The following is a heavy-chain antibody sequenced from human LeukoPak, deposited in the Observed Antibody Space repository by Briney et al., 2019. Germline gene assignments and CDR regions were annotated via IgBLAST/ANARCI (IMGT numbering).Heavy chain of an antibody. CDR2: ISGSGGST. V-gene: IGHV3-23*01. Sequence: HSGGSLRLSCAASGFTFRSYAMSWVRQAPGKGLEWVSAISGSGGSTYYADSVKGRFTISRDISMNTLYLQMNSLRVEDTALYYCARGVSLSRKAFDIWGQGTLVTVSS. CDR3: ARGVSLSRKAFDI. CDR1: GFTFRSYA. D-gene: IGHD3-10*01. J-gene: IGHJ3*02.